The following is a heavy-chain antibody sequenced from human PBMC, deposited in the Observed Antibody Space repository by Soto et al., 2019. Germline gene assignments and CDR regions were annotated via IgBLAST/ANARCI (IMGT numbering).Heavy chain of an antibody. Sequence: QVQLQESGPGLVKPSETLSLTCTVSGGSISSYYWSWIRQPPGKGLEWIGYIYYSGSTNYNPSLKRRVTISLDTSKNQFSLKLSSVTAAGTAVYYCATDDYSTGRVDVYYGMDVWGQGTTVTVSS. D-gene: IGHD4-4*01. CDR1: GGSISSYY. CDR2: IYYSGST. CDR3: ATDDYSTGRVDVYYGMDV. J-gene: IGHJ6*02. V-gene: IGHV4-59*01.